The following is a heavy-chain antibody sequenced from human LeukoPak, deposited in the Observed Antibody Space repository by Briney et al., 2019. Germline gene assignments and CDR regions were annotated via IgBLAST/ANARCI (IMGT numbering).Heavy chain of an antibody. CDR3: AREGYCSSTSCPFDY. J-gene: IGHJ4*02. Sequence: PSETLSLTCAVYGGSFSGYYWSWIRQPPGKGLEWIGEINHSGSTNYNPSLKSRVTISVDTSKNQFSLKLSSATAADTAVYYCAREGYCSSTSCPFDYWGQGTLVTVSS. V-gene: IGHV4-34*01. D-gene: IGHD2-2*01. CDR2: INHSGST. CDR1: GGSFSGYY.